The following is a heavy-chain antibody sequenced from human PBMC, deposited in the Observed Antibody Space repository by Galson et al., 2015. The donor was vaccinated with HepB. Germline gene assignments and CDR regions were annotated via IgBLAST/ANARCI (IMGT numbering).Heavy chain of an antibody. J-gene: IGHJ5*02. CDR2: IIPILGIA. Sequence: SVKVSCKASGGTFSSYTISWVRQAPGQGLKWMGRIIPILGIANYAQKFQGRVTITADKSTSTAYMELSSLRSEDTAVYYCARSGRVVTAIGWFDPWGQGTLVTVSS. V-gene: IGHV1-69*02. CDR1: GGTFSSYT. CDR3: ARSGRVVTAIGWFDP. D-gene: IGHD2-21*02.